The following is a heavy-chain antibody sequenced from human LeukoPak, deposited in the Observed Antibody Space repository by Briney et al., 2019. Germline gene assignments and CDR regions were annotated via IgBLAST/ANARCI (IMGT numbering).Heavy chain of an antibody. V-gene: IGHV1-18*01. CDR2: ISAYNGNT. CDR1: GYTFTSYG. J-gene: IGHJ5*02. Sequence: ASVKVSCKASGYTFTSYGISWVRQAPGQGLEWMGWISAYNGNTNYAQKLQGRVTMTEDTSTDTAYMELSSLRSEDTAVYYCATSGSIAAAGTDWFDPWGQGTLVTVSS. D-gene: IGHD6-13*01. CDR3: ATSGSIAAAGTDWFDP.